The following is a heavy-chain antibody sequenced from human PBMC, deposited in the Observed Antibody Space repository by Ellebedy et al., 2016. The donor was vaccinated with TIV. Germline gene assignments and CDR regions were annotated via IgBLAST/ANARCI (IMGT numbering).Heavy chain of an antibody. CDR1: GGSISSGGYY. Sequence: MPSETLSLTCTVSGGSISSGGYYWSWIRQPPGKGLEWIGEINHSGSTNYNPSLKSRVTISVDTSKNQFSLKLSSVTAADTAVYYCARDIRHRIAAAGTGGWFDPWGQGTLVTVSS. J-gene: IGHJ5*02. V-gene: IGHV4-61*08. CDR3: ARDIRHRIAAAGTGGWFDP. CDR2: INHSGST. D-gene: IGHD6-13*01.